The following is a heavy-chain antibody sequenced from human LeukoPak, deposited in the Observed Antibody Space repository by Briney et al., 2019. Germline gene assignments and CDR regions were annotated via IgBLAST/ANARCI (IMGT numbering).Heavy chain of an antibody. CDR1: GYTFTSYG. J-gene: IGHJ5*02. Sequence: ASVNVSCKASGYTFTSYGISWVRQAPGQGLEWMGWISAYNGNTNYAQKLQGRVTMTTDTSTSTAYMELRSLRSDDTAVYYCARVYGYCSSTSCYQFDPWGQGTLVTVSS. D-gene: IGHD2-2*03. V-gene: IGHV1-18*01. CDR3: ARVYGYCSSTSCYQFDP. CDR2: ISAYNGNT.